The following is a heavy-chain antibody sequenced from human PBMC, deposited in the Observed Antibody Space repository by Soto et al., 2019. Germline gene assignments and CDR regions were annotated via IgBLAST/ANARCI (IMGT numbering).Heavy chain of an antibody. CDR2: INPNGGST. D-gene: IGHD6-13*01. Sequence: QVQLVQSGAEVKKPGASVKLSCKASGYTFTNYYIHWVRQAPGQGLEWMAIINPNGGSTNYAQKFQGRVTLTRDTSTSTVYMDLSSLKSEDTDVHYCARGLAAGDYWGQRTLVTVSS. CDR1: GYTFTNYY. J-gene: IGHJ4*02. CDR3: ARGLAAGDY. V-gene: IGHV1-46*01.